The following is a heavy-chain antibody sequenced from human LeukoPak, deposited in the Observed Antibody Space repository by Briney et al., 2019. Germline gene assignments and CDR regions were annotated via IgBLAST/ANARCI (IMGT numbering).Heavy chain of an antibody. CDR2: ISSSGSTI. CDR3: ASSHGWYYYDSSGYSPFDY. D-gene: IGHD3-22*01. CDR1: GFTFSSYE. Sequence: GGSLRLSCAASGFTFSSYEMNWVRQAPGKGLEWVSYISSSGSTIYYADSVKGRFTISRDNAKNSLYLQMNSLRAEDTAVYYCASSHGWYYYDSSGYSPFDYWGQGTLVTVSS. J-gene: IGHJ4*02. V-gene: IGHV3-48*03.